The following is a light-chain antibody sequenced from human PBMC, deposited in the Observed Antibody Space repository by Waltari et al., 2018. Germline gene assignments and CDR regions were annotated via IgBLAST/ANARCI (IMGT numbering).Light chain of an antibody. CDR2: LAS. CDR1: QSLLHSNGYNY. CDR3: MQTLQAPYT. Sequence: DIVMTQSPLSLPVTPGEPASISCRSSQSLLHSNGYNYLDWYLQKPGQSPQLLIYLASKRTSGVPDRFSGSASGTDFTLKITRVEAEDVGVYYCMQTLQAPYTFGQGTELEIK. J-gene: IGKJ2*01. V-gene: IGKV2-28*01.